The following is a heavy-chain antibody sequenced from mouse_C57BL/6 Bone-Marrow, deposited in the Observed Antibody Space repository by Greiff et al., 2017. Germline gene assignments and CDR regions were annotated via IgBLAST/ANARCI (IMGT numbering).Heavy chain of an antibody. CDR1: GYAFSSYW. Sequence: VQLQQSGAELVKPGASVKISCKASGYAFSSYWMNWVKQRPGKGLEWIGQIYPGDGDTNYNGKFKGKATLTADKSSSTAYMQLSSLTSEDSAVYFCARWDFYGSAWDVDVWVTGTTVTVSS. CDR3: ARWDFYGSAWDVDV. CDR2: IYPGDGDT. D-gene: IGHD1-1*01. V-gene: IGHV1-80*01. J-gene: IGHJ1*03.